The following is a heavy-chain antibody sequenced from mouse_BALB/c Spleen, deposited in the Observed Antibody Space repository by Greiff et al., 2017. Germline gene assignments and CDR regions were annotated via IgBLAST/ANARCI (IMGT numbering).Heavy chain of an antibody. CDR1: GFNIKDTY. J-gene: IGHJ1*01. Sequence: VQLKESGAELVKPGASVKLSCTASGFNIKDTYMHWVKQRPEQGLEWIGRIDPANGNTKYDPKFQGKATITADTSSNTAYLQLSSLTSEDTAVYYCARYDYDVWWYFDVWGAGTTVTVSS. CDR2: IDPANGNT. CDR3: ARYDYDVWWYFDV. D-gene: IGHD2-4*01. V-gene: IGHV14-3*02.